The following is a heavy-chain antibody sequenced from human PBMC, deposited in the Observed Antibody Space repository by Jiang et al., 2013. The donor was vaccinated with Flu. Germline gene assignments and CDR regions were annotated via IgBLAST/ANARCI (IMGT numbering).Heavy chain of an antibody. J-gene: IGHJ6*02. Sequence: GAEVKKPGASVKVSCKASGYTFTSYYMHWVRQAPGQGLEWMGIINPSGGSTSYAQKFQGRVTMTRDTSTSTVYMELSSLRSEDTAVYYCARDLLGSTMIVVVITTLGGMDVVGPRDHGHRL. CDR3: ARDLLGSTMIVVVITTLGGMDV. V-gene: IGHV1-46*01. D-gene: IGHD3-22*01. CDR1: GYTFTSYY. CDR2: INPSGGST.